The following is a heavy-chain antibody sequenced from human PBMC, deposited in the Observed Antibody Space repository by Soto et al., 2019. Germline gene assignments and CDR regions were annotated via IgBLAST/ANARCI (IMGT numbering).Heavy chain of an antibody. CDR3: VRPLPSGRNYGMDV. CDR1: GFTFSNYA. D-gene: IGHD3-10*01. J-gene: IGHJ6*02. V-gene: IGHV3-23*01. Sequence: PGGPQRHSYAASGFTFSNYAVNWIRQAPGKGLEWLSSISANGRNAYYADSVKGRFTLSRDTSKNTLSLQMDSLRAEDTAVYYCVRPLPSGRNYGMDVWGQGTTVTVSS. CDR2: ISANGRNA.